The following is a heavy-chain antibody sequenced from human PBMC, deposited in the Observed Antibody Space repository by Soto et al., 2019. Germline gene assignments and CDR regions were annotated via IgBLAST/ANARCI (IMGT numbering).Heavy chain of an antibody. D-gene: IGHD6-13*01. J-gene: IGHJ3*02. CDR1: GFTFRSFT. CDR3: TRSSSWYSRGAFDI. Sequence: PGGSLRLSCAASGFTFRSFTMNWVRQAPGKGLEWVSTISGNSAYIYYTDALRGRFTISRDNAKNSLHLQMNSLRAEDTAVYYCTRSSSWYSRGAFDIWGQGTMVTVSS. V-gene: IGHV3-21*01. CDR2: ISGNSAYI.